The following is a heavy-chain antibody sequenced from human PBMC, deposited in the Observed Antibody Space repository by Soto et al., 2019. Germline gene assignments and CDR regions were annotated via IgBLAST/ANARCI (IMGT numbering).Heavy chain of an antibody. D-gene: IGHD6-6*01. CDR3: AKGVAVGFHFGSSTDRGFDP. CDR2: ISGSGGTT. Sequence: EVQLLESGGGLVQPGGSLRLSCAASGFTFSNYVMSWVRQAPGKGLEWVSIISGSGGTTYHADSVKDRFTISRDNSKNTFFLQMNSLRAEDTAVYYCAKGVAVGFHFGSSTDRGFDPWGQGTLVTVSS. CDR1: GFTFSNYV. V-gene: IGHV3-23*01. J-gene: IGHJ5*02.